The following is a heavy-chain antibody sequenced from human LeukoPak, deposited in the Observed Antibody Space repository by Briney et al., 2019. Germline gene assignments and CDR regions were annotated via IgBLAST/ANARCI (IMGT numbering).Heavy chain of an antibody. CDR3: AKSTVVRKFYYFDY. CDR1: GFTFSSYA. D-gene: IGHD4-23*01. J-gene: IGHJ4*02. CDR2: ISGSGGST. Sequence: GGSLRLSCAASGFTFSSYAMSWVSQAPGKGLEWVSAISGSGGSTYYADSVKGRFTISRDNSKNTLYLQMNSLRAEDTAVYYCAKSTVVRKFYYFDYWGQGTLVTVSS. V-gene: IGHV3-23*01.